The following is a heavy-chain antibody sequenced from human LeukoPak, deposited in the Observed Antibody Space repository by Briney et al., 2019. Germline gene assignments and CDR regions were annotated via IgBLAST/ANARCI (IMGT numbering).Heavy chain of an antibody. V-gene: IGHV4-59*01. CDR3: ARDEGRDGYNSY. J-gene: IGHJ4*02. Sequence: SETLSLTCTVSGGSLRSYYWSWIWQPPGKGLEWIGYIYYSGSTNYNPSLKSRVTLSVDTSKNQFSLKLSSVTAADTAVYYCARDEGRDGYNSYWGQGTLVTVSS. CDR2: IYYSGST. D-gene: IGHD5-24*01. CDR1: GGSLRSYY.